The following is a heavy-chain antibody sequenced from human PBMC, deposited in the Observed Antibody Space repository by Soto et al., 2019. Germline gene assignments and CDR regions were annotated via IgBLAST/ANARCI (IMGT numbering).Heavy chain of an antibody. Sequence: GGSLRLSCAASGFTFSSYGMHWVRQAPGKGLEWVAVISYDGSNKYYADSVKGRFTISRDNSKNTLYLQMNSLRAEDTAVYYCAKDYGNSGWYFVDWGQGTLVTVSS. CDR1: GFTFSSYG. D-gene: IGHD6-19*01. J-gene: IGHJ4*02. CDR3: AKDYGNSGWYFVD. V-gene: IGHV3-30*18. CDR2: ISYDGSNK.